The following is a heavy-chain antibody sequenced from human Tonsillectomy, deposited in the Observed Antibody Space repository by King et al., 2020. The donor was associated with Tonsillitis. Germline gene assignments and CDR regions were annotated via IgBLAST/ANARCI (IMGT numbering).Heavy chain of an antibody. CDR3: ARGVLSTSWGMDV. D-gene: IGHD2-2*01. Sequence: VQLVESGGGLVKPGGSLRLSCAASGFTFSSYNMNWVRQALGNGLEWVSSIRYISRDIYYAVSVNGRFTISRDNAKNSLYLQMNSLRAEETAVYYCARGVLSTSWGMDVWGQGTTVTVSS. CDR2: IRYISRDI. V-gene: IGHV3-21*01. CDR1: GFTFSSYN. J-gene: IGHJ6*02.